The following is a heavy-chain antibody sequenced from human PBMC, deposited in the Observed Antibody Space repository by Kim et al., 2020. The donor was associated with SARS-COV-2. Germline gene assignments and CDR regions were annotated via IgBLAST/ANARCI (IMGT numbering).Heavy chain of an antibody. CDR2: ISGSGGST. D-gene: IGHD2-2*01. V-gene: IGHV3-23*01. CDR3: AKESPLFVPAANSYYYGMDV. CDR1: GFTFSSYA. J-gene: IGHJ6*02. Sequence: GGSLRLSCAASGFTFSSYAMSWVRQAPGKGLEWVSAISGSGGSTYYADSVKGRFTISRDNSKNTLYLQMNSLRAEDTAVYYCAKESPLFVPAANSYYYGMDVWGQGTTVTVSS.